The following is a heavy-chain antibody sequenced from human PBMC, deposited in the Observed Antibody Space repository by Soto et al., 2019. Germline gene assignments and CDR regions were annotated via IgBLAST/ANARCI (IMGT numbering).Heavy chain of an antibody. D-gene: IGHD1-26*01. J-gene: IGHJ5*02. CDR2: IYYTGST. CDR3: ARIPLLQGGWFEP. V-gene: IGHV4-30-4*01. CDR1: GDSINTGDYY. Sequence: PSETLSLTCTVSGDSINTGDYYWSWLRQPPRKGLEWIGYIYYTGSTYYNPSLKSQFTISIDTSKTQFSLKVNSVTAADTAVHYCARIPLLQGGWFEPCGQGTLVTVYS.